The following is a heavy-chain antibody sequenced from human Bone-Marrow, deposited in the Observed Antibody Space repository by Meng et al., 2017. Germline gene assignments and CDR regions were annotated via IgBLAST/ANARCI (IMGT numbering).Heavy chain of an antibody. CDR3: ARGGSGGSYKPEFDY. V-gene: IGHV3-11*04. CDR1: GFTFSDYY. Sequence: GESLKISCAASGFTFSDYYMNWVRQAPGKGLEWVSYISSSGSTIYYADSVKGRFTISRDNAKNSLYLQMNSLRAEDTAVYYCARGGSGGSYKPEFDYWGQGTLVTVSS. D-gene: IGHD2-15*01. J-gene: IGHJ4*02. CDR2: ISSSGSTI.